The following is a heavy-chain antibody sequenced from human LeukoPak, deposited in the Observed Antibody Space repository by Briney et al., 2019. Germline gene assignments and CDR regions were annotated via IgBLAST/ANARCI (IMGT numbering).Heavy chain of an antibody. J-gene: IGHJ6*03. Sequence: SETLSLTCTVSGVSTSSYYWRWIRQPPGKGLEWIGYIYYRGSTNYNPSLKSRHPISVDTSKTQFSLKLSSVTAADAAVYYCARDPGEFGDYYYYMDVWGKGTTVTVSS. D-gene: IGHD2/OR15-2a*01. V-gene: IGHV4-59*01. CDR2: IYYRGST. CDR3: ARDPGEFGDYYYYMDV. CDR1: GVSTSSYY.